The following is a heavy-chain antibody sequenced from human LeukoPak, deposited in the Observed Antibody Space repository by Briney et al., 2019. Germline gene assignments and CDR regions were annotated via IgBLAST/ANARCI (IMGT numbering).Heavy chain of an antibody. D-gene: IGHD1-14*01. CDR3: ARDAVTAN. J-gene: IGHJ4*02. Sequence: GGSLRLSCAASGFTFSSYGMHWVRQAPGKGLEWVANIKQDGSEKYYVDSVKGRFTISRDNAKNSLFLQMNSLRTEDTAVYYCARDAVTANWGQGTLVTVSS. CDR2: IKQDGSEK. V-gene: IGHV3-7*01. CDR1: GFTFSSYG.